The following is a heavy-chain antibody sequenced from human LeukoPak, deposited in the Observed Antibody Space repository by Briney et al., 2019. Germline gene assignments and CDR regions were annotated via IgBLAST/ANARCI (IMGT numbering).Heavy chain of an antibody. D-gene: IGHD3-16*02. Sequence: SETLSLTCAVYGGSFSGYYWSWIRQPPGKGLEWIGSIYHSGSTYYNPSLKSRVTISVDTSKNQFSLKLSSVTAADTAVYYCASPPYYDYVWGSYPLGAFDIWGQGTMVTVSS. CDR1: GGSFSGYY. CDR3: ASPPYYDYVWGSYPLGAFDI. V-gene: IGHV4-34*01. J-gene: IGHJ3*02. CDR2: IYHSGST.